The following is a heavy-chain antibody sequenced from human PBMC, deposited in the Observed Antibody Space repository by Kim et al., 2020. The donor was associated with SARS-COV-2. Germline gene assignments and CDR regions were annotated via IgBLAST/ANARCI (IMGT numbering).Heavy chain of an antibody. CDR1: GGSISSYY. V-gene: IGHV4-59*13. D-gene: IGHD6-19*01. CDR3: AGGIAVAGTPYSLRY. J-gene: IGHJ4*02. Sequence: SETLSLTCTVSGGSISSYYWSWIRQPPGKGLEWIGYIYYSGSTNYNPSLKSRVTISVDTSKNQFSLKLSSVTAADTAVYYCAGGIAVAGTPYSLRYWGQGTLVTVSS. CDR2: IYYSGST.